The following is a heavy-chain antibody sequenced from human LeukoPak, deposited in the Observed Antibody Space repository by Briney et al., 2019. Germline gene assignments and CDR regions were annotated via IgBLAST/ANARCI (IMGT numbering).Heavy chain of an antibody. J-gene: IGHJ4*02. CDR1: GFTFDDYA. V-gene: IGHV3-48*03. CDR3: ARSARLMKGVVEVTALDD. CDR2: LSSSGSAF. D-gene: IGHD3-3*01. Sequence: GRSLRLSCAASGFTFDDYAMHWVRQAPGKGLEWIAYLSSSGSAFSYADSVKGRFTIARDNAKNSVYLEMNSLRADDTAVYYCARSARLMKGVVEVTALDDWGQGTLVTVSS.